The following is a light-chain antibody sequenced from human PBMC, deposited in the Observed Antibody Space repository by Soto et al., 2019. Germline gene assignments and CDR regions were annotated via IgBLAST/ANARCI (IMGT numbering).Light chain of an antibody. CDR3: SSYTSSSTVV. V-gene: IGLV2-14*01. CDR1: SSDVGGYNY. CDR2: DVS. Sequence: QSALAQPASVSGSPGQSITISCTGTSSDVGGYNYVSWYQQHPGKAPKLMVFDVSNRPSGVSNRFSGSKSGNSASLTISGLRAEDEADYYCSSYTSSSTVVFGGGTQLPS. J-gene: IGLJ2*01.